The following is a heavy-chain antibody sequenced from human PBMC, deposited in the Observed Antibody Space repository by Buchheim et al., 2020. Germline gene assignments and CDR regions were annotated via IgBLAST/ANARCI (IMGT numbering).Heavy chain of an antibody. J-gene: IGHJ4*02. CDR1: GVSISSTSY. Sequence: QVQLHESGPGLAKPSGTLSLTCAVSGVSISSTSYWSWVRQPPGKGLEWIGEIHHTGSTNYNPSLQSRVTISIDKSKNHYSPKVTSVTAADTAVYYCARPFRSGYGPFDSWGQGTL. CDR2: IHHTGST. D-gene: IGHD3-3*01. CDR3: ARPFRSGYGPFDS. V-gene: IGHV4-4*02.